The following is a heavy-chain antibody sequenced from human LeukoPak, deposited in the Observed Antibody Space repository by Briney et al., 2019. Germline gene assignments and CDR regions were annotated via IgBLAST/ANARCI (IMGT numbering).Heavy chain of an antibody. J-gene: IGHJ5*02. V-gene: IGHV1-2*02. CDR3: ARVPLCTNGVCYWLPDNWFDP. CDR2: INPNSGGT. CDR1: GYTFTGYY. D-gene: IGHD2-8*01. Sequence: ASVKVSCKASGYTFTGYYMHWVRQAPGQGLEWMGWINPNSGGTNYAQKFQGRVTMTRDTSISTAYMELSRLRSGDTAAYYCARVPLCTNGVCYWLPDNWFDPWGQGTLVTVSS.